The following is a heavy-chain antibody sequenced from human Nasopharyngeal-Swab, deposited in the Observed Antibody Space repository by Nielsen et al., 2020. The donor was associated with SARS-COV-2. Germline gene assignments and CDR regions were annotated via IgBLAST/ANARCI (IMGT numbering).Heavy chain of an antibody. CDR3: ARAEAYYDILTGYYGDAFDI. J-gene: IGHJ3*02. CDR1: GRSTSSFY. V-gene: IGHV4-59*01. Sequence: SETLSLTCIVSGRSTSSFYWRWIRQPPAKGLEWIGSTYYSGSPNYNPSLKSRVTISVDTSKNHPSLKLSSVTAADTAVYYCARAEAYYDILTGYYGDAFDIWGQGTMVTVSS. D-gene: IGHD3-9*01. CDR2: TYYSGSP.